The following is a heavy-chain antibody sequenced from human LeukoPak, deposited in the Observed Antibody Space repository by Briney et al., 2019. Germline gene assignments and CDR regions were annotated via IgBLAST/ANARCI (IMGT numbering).Heavy chain of an antibody. CDR1: GFSLSAYG. Sequence: GGSLRLSCAASGFSLSAYGVHWVRQAPGKGLEWVAVIWYDGTSKDYADSVKGRFTFSRDNSKNTLYLQMNSLRAEDTAVYYCARSIAVTLPDYWGQGTLVTVSS. D-gene: IGHD6-19*01. J-gene: IGHJ4*02. V-gene: IGHV3-33*01. CDR3: ARSIAVTLPDY. CDR2: IWYDGTSK.